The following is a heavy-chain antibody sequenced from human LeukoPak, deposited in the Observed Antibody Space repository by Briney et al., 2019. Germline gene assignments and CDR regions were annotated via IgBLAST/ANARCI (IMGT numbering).Heavy chain of an antibody. CDR3: ARGLQWLRLTFVF. V-gene: IGHV1-8*01. CDR2: MNPNSGNT. D-gene: IGHD5-12*01. CDR1: RYTFTNYD. J-gene: IGHJ4*02. Sequence: ASVKVSCKASRYTFTNYDINWVRQAPGQGLEWMGWMNPNSGNTGYAQKFQGRVTMTRNTSISTAYMELSSLRSEDTAVYYCARGLQWLRLTFVFWGQGTLVTVSS.